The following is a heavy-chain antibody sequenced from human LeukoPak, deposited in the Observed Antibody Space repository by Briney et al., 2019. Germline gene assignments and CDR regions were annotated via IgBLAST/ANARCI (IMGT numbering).Heavy chain of an antibody. J-gene: IGHJ4*02. CDR2: IYYSGST. CDR3: ASWYSSGWYFDY. CDR1: GGSISSSSYY. Sequence: NPSETLSLTCTVSGGSISSSSYYWGWIRPPPGKGLEWIGSIYYSGSTYYNPSLKSRVTISVDTSKNQFSLKLSSVTAADTAVYYCASWYSSGWYFDYWGQGTLVTVSS. D-gene: IGHD6-19*01. V-gene: IGHV4-39*01.